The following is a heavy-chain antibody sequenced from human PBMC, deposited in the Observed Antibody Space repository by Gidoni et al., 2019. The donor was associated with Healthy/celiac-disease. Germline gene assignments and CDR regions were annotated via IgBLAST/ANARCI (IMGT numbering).Heavy chain of an antibody. V-gene: IGHV3-7*01. CDR2: IKQDGSEK. CDR1: GFTFSSYW. Sequence: EVQLVESGGGLVQPGGSLRLSCAASGFTFSSYWMSWVRQAPGKGLEWVANIKQDGSEKYYVDSVKGRFTISRDNAKNSLYLQMNSLRAEDTAVYYCAREVTMKERGYFDLWGRGTLVTVSS. J-gene: IGHJ2*01. D-gene: IGHD3-22*01. CDR3: AREVTMKERGYFDL.